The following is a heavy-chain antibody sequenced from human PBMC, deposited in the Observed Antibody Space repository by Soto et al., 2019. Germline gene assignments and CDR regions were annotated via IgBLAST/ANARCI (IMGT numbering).Heavy chain of an antibody. V-gene: IGHV3-23*01. D-gene: IGHD3-3*01. CDR3: AKVFYDFWSGPKGEGDAFDI. CDR1: GFTFSSYA. CDR2: ISGSGGST. Sequence: PGGSLRLSCAASGFTFSSYAMSWVRQAPGKGLEWVSAISGSGGSTYYADSVKGRFTISRDNSKNTLYLQMNSLRAEDTAVYYCAKVFYDFWSGPKGEGDAFDIWGQGTMVTVSS. J-gene: IGHJ3*02.